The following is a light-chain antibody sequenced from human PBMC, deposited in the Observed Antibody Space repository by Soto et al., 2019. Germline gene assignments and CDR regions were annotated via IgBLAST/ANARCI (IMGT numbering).Light chain of an antibody. J-gene: IGKJ2*01. V-gene: IGKV3-20*01. Sequence: EIVLTQSPGTLSLSPGERATLSCRASESVSSSTYLAWYQQKPGQAPRLLIYGASGRATGIPDRFSGSGSGTDFTLTISRLEPEDCAVYYCQQYGSSPPYTFGQGTKLEIK. CDR2: GAS. CDR3: QQYGSSPPYT. CDR1: ESVSSSTY.